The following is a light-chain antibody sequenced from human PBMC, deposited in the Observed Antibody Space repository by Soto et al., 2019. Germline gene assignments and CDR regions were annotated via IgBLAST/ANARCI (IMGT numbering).Light chain of an antibody. J-gene: IGKJ1*01. V-gene: IGKV1-13*02. CDR2: EAS. CDR3: QQFNSYPWT. CDR1: QGIRSS. Sequence: AIQLTQSPSSLSASVGDRVTITCRASQGIRSSLAWFQQKAGNPPKVLIYEASVLETGVSSRFSGRGSGTDFTLSISSLQPEDFATYYCQQFNSYPWTFGQGTTVEVK.